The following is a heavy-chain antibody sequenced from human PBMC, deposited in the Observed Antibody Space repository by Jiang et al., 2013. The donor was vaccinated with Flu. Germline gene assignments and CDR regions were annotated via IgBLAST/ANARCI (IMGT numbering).Heavy chain of an antibody. D-gene: IGHD3-16*01. V-gene: IGHV5-51*03. CDR1: GYIFTAYW. CDR2: IYPGDSKT. Sequence: GAEVKKPGESLKISCQGSGYIFTAYWIGWVRQMPGRGLEWVGLIYPGDSKTRYSPSFQGQVTFSVDKSITTAYLMWNSLRASDTATYYCARGLRGSYIDSWGQGTLVSVSS. CDR3: ARGLRGSYIDS. J-gene: IGHJ4*02.